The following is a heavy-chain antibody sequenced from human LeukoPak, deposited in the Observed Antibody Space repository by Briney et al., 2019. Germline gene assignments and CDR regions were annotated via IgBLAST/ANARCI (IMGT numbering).Heavy chain of an antibody. CDR2: IWYDGSNK. Sequence: PGRSLRLSCAASGFTFSSYGMHWVRQAPGKGLEWVAVIWYDGSNKYYADSVKGRFTISRDNSKNTLYLQMNSLRAEDTAVYYCAKDSTTVVTYLDYWGQGTLVTVSS. J-gene: IGHJ4*02. CDR1: GFTFSSYG. CDR3: AKDSTTVVTYLDY. V-gene: IGHV3-33*06. D-gene: IGHD4-23*01.